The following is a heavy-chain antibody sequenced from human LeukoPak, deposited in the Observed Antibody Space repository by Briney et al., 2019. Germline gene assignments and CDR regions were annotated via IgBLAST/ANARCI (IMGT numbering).Heavy chain of an antibody. D-gene: IGHD2-2*01. CDR1: GYTFTNYG. V-gene: IGHV1-18*04. CDR3: ARANFLYCSSSTCLFDY. Sequence: ASVKVSCKASGYTFTNYGISWVRQAPGQGLEWMGWISAYNGNTNYAQKFQGRVTMTTDTPTSTAYMELRSLRSDDTAVYYCARANFLYCSSSTCLFDYWGQGTLVTVSS. J-gene: IGHJ4*02. CDR2: ISAYNGNT.